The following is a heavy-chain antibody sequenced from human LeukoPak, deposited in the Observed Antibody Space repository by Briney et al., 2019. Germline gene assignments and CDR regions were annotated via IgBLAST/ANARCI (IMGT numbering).Heavy chain of an antibody. J-gene: IGHJ4*02. V-gene: IGHV4-39*01. CDR2: IYYSGST. Sequence: SETLSLTCTVSGGSISSSSYYWGWIRQPPGKGLEWIGSIYYSGSTYYNPSLKSRVTISVDTSKNQFSLKLSSVTAADTAVYYCTRVGVLSVGAPRYNFDYWGQGTLVTVSS. CDR3: TRVGVLSVGAPRYNFDY. CDR1: GGSISSSSYY. D-gene: IGHD1-26*01.